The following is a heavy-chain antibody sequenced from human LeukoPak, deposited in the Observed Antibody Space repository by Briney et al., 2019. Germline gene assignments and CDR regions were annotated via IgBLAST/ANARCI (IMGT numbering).Heavy chain of an antibody. Sequence: PSETLSLTCAVYGGSFSGYYWSWIRQPPGKGLEWIGEINHSGSTNYNPSLKSRATISVDTSKNQFSLKLSSVTAADTAVYYCARGTIAAAGRGFDYWGQGTLVTVSS. D-gene: IGHD6-13*01. V-gene: IGHV4-34*01. CDR2: INHSGST. J-gene: IGHJ4*02. CDR1: GGSFSGYY. CDR3: ARGTIAAAGRGFDY.